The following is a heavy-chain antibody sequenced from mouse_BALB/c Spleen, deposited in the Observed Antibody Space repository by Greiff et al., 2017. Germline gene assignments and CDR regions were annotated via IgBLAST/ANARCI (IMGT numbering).Heavy chain of an antibody. D-gene: IGHD1-1*01. CDR1: GYSFTSYW. V-gene: IGHV1-5*01. CDR2: IYPGNSDT. J-gene: IGHJ4*01. Sequence: EVQLQQSGTVLARPGASVKMSCKASGYSFTSYWMHWVKQRPGQGLEWIGAIYPGNSDTSYNQKFKGKAKLTAVTSASTAYMELSSLTNEDSAVYYCTICYYYGSSYPVYAMDYWGQGTSVTVSS. CDR3: TICYYYGSSYPVYAMDY.